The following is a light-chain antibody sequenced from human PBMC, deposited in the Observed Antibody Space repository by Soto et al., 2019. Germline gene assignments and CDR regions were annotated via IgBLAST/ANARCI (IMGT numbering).Light chain of an antibody. Sequence: QSVLTQPPSASGTPGQRVTISCSGSSSNIGSNTVNWYQQLPGTAPKLLIYSNNQRPSGVPDRFSGSTSGTSASRAISGLQSEDEADYYCAAWDDSLNGVVFGGGTKLTVL. CDR3: AAWDDSLNGVV. CDR1: SSNIGSNT. CDR2: SNN. V-gene: IGLV1-44*01. J-gene: IGLJ2*01.